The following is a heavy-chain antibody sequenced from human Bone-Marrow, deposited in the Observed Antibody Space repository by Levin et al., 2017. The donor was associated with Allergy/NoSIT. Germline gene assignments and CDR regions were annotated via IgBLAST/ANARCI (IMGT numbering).Heavy chain of an antibody. Sequence: SETLSLTCTVSSGSISGYYWSWLRQSPEKGLEWIGSIYSTGKTNYNPSLRSRVTMSVDSSKNVFSLRLKSVSSADTAMYYFARDRVSPAILDFWGQGALVTVSS. V-gene: IGHV4-59*01. CDR2: IYSTGKT. J-gene: IGHJ4*02. CDR3: ARDRVSPAILDF. CDR1: SGSISGYY. D-gene: IGHD5/OR15-5a*01.